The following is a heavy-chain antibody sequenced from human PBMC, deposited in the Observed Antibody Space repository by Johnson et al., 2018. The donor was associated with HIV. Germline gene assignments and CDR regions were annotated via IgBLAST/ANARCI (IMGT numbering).Heavy chain of an antibody. CDR3: AKDKGFRVKYLGCLSAFDI. V-gene: IGHV3-23*04. J-gene: IGHJ3*02. CDR1: GFTFDSYA. D-gene: IGHD3-3*01. Sequence: VQLVESGGGLVQPGGSLRVSCAASGFTFDSYAMNWVRQAPGKGLEWVSGISGSGVSICYADSVKGRFSISRDNSKNSVYLQMNSLRAEDTALYYCAKDKGFRVKYLGCLSAFDIWGQGTMVTVSS. CDR2: ISGSGVSI.